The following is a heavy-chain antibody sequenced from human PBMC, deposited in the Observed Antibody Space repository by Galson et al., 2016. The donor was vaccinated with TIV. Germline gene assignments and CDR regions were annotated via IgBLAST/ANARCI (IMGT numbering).Heavy chain of an antibody. J-gene: IGHJ6*02. CDR1: GFTFSSFA. CDR2: ISAGGGST. CDR3: AKEPAGELVWFGEFSGGMDV. V-gene: IGHV3-23*01. Sequence: LRLSCAASGFTFSSFAMTWVRQAPGKGLEWVSRISAGGGSTHYADSVKGRFIISRDNSKNTLYLQMNSLSADDKAVFYCAKEPAGELVWFGEFSGGMDVWGQGTTVTVSS. D-gene: IGHD3-10*01.